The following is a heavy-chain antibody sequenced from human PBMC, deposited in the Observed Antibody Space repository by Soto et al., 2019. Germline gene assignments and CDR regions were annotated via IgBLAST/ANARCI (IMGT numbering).Heavy chain of an antibody. Sequence: QVQLQESGPGLVKPSGTLSLTCAVSGGSFTSNNWWTWVRQPPGQGLEWIGEIYRTGSTNYNPSLQSRVTISLAKSENHFSLKVTSLTAADTAVYYCARRDPGTSVDYWGQGTLVTVSS. CDR2: IYRTGST. CDR1: GGSFTSNNW. V-gene: IGHV4-4*02. J-gene: IGHJ4*02. D-gene: IGHD1-7*01. CDR3: ARRDPGTSVDY.